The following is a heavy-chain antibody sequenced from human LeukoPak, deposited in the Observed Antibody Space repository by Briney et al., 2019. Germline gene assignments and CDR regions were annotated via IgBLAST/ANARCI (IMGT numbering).Heavy chain of an antibody. CDR2: ISSSSSYI. D-gene: IGHD4-11*01. V-gene: IGHV3-21*01. Sequence: GGSLRLSCAASGFTFSSYSMNWVRLAPGNGLEWVSSISSSSSYIYYADSVKGRFTISRDNAKNSLYLQMNSLRAEDTAVYYCAREGPGRVTTFLDYWGQGTLVTVSS. J-gene: IGHJ4*02. CDR3: AREGPGRVTTFLDY. CDR1: GFTFSSYS.